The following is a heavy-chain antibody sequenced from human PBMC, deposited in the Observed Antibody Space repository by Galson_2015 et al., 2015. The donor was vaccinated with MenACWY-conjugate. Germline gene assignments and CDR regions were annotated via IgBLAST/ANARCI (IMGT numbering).Heavy chain of an antibody. J-gene: IGHJ4*02. CDR2: IYGSGHRDT. V-gene: IGHV3-23*01. CDR3: AKDRHPDGVRNFDY. Sequence: SLRLSCAASGFTFYTYTMSWVRQSPGKGLEWVAGIYGSGHRDTFYADSVKGRFTISRDESNNLVYLQMTSLRVEDTAVYYCAKDRHPDGVRNFDYWGQGILVTVSS. CDR1: GFTFYTYT. D-gene: IGHD4-17*01.